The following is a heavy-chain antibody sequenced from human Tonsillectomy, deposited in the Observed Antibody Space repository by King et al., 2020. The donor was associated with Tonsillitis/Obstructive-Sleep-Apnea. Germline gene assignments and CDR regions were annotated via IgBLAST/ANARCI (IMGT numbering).Heavy chain of an antibody. V-gene: IGHV4-39*01. Sequence: QLQESGPGLVKPSETLSLTCTVSGGSISSSSYYWGWIRQPPGKGLEWIGSIYYSGSTYYNPSLKSRVTISVDTSKNQFSLKLSSVTAADTAVYYCAVQITCFGVVSQYFQHWGQGTLVTVSS. CDR3: AVQITCFGVVSQYFQH. D-gene: IGHD3-3*01. CDR2: IYYSGST. J-gene: IGHJ1*01. CDR1: GGSISSSSYY.